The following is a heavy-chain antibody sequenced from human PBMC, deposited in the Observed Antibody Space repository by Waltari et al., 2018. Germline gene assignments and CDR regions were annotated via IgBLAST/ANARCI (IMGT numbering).Heavy chain of an antibody. Sequence: QVQLQESGPGLVKPSETLSLTCAVSGDSIPSASYWGWIRQPPGKGLEWIGSVYHFGSSSYNPSLKRRVTMSVDTSKRQFSLNLSSVTAADTAVYYCARHESAHYGGFDSWGRGTLVTVSA. CDR1: GDSIPSASY. J-gene: IGHJ4*02. CDR3: ARHESAHYGGFDS. CDR2: VYHFGSS. D-gene: IGHD4-17*01. V-gene: IGHV4-38-2*01.